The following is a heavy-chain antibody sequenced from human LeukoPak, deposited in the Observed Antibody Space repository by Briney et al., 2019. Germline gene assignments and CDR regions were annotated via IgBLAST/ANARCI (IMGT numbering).Heavy chain of an antibody. CDR3: ARAPILGYCTNGVCYIEQ. J-gene: IGHJ4*02. CDR2: ISAYNGNT. D-gene: IGHD2-8*01. V-gene: IGHV1-18*01. CDR1: GYTFTSYG. Sequence: ASVKVSCKASGYTFTSYGISWVRQAPGQGLEWMGWISAYNGNTNYAQKLQGRVTMTTDTSTSTAYMELRSLRSDDTAVYYCARAPILGYCTNGVCYIEQWGQGTLVTVSS.